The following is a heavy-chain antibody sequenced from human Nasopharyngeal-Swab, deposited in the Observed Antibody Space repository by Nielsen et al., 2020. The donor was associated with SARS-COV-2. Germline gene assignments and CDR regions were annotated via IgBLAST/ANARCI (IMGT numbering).Heavy chain of an antibody. CDR1: GFTFSSYA. CDR2: ISYDGSNK. CDR3: AGSPGIAAPTGMDV. V-gene: IGHV3-30*04. D-gene: IGHD6-13*01. J-gene: IGHJ6*02. Sequence: GESLKISCAASGFTFSSYAMHWVRQAPGKGLEWVAVISYDGSNKYYADSVKGRFTISRDNSKNTLYLQMNSLRAEDTAVYYCAGSPGIAAPTGMDVWGQGTTVTVSS.